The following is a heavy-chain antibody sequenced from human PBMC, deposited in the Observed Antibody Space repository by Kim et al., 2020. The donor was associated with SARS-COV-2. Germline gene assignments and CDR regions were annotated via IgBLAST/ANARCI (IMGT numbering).Heavy chain of an antibody. CDR2: IWYDGSNK. V-gene: IGHV3-33*01. CDR1: GFTFSSYG. D-gene: IGHD1-7*01. Sequence: GGSLRLSCAASGFTFSSYGMHWVRQAPGKGLEWVAVIWYDGSNKYYADSVKGRFTISRDNSKNTLYLQMNSLRAEDTAVYYCARGPNWNYAFDYWGQGTLVTVSS. J-gene: IGHJ4*02. CDR3: ARGPNWNYAFDY.